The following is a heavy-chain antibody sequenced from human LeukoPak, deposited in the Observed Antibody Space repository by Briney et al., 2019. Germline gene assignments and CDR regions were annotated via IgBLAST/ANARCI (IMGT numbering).Heavy chain of an antibody. CDR1: GYSFTNYW. Sequence: GESLKISCKGSGYSFTNYWIGWVRQAPGQGLEWMGIINPSGGSTSYAQKFQGRVTMTRDTSTSTVYMELSSLRSEDTAVYYCARDLPSGWYLFLFDYWGQGTLVTVSS. CDR2: INPSGGST. D-gene: IGHD6-19*01. V-gene: IGHV1-46*01. J-gene: IGHJ4*02. CDR3: ARDLPSGWYLFLFDY.